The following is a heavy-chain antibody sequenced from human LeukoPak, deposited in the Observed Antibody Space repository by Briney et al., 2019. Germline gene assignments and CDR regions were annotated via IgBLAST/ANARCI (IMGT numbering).Heavy chain of an antibody. CDR2: FLPIFVPA. D-gene: IGHD3-22*01. V-gene: IGHV1-69*05. CDR3: ARGYYYDSSGYFAY. J-gene: IGHJ4*02. CDR1: GGTFISYA. Sequence: SVKVSCKASGGTFISYAISWVRQAPGQGREWMASFLPIFVPANYPQKFQGRVPITTDESTTTAYMELSSLRSEDTAVYYCARGYYYDSSGYFAYWGQGTLVTVSS.